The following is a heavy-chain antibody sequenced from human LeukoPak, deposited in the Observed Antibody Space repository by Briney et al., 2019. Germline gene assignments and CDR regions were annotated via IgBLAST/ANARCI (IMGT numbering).Heavy chain of an antibody. J-gene: IGHJ4*02. CDR2: ISGSGGST. D-gene: IGHD2-2*01. CDR3: AKSGVVVPAATD. V-gene: IGHV3-23*01. Sequence: PGGSLRLSCAASGFTFSSYAMSWVRQAPGKGLEWVSAISGSGGSTYYPDSVKGRFTISKETSKNTLYLQMNSLRAEDTAVYYCAKSGVVVPAATDWGQGTLVTVSS. CDR1: GFTFSSYA.